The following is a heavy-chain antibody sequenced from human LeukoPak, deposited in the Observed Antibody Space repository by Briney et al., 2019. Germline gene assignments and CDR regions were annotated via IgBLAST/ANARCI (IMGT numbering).Heavy chain of an antibody. J-gene: IGHJ4*02. CDR1: GFMFDDSA. CDR2: ISGDGVST. Sequence: GGSLRLSCAASGFMFDDSAKHWVSHAPGKGLEWVALISGDGVSTFYADSVKGRFTISRDNSKNSLSLQMDSLTTEDTALYYCAKEGYSHTSNYFDNWGQGILVTVSS. V-gene: IGHV3-43*02. CDR3: AKEGYSHTSNYFDN. D-gene: IGHD2-15*01.